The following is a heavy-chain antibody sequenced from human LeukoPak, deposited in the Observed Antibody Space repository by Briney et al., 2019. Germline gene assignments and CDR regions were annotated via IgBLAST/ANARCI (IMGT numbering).Heavy chain of an antibody. D-gene: IGHD2-15*01. CDR3: AKVGYCSGGSCYSGVAVAAFQH. CDR2: ISYDGSNK. V-gene: IGHV3-30*18. Sequence: GGSLRLSCAASGFTFSSYGMHWVRQAPGKGLEWVAVISYDGSNKYYADSEKGRFTISRDNSKNTLYLQMNSLRAEDTAVYYCAKVGYCSGGSCYSGVAVAAFQHWGQGTLVTVSS. CDR1: GFTFSSYG. J-gene: IGHJ1*01.